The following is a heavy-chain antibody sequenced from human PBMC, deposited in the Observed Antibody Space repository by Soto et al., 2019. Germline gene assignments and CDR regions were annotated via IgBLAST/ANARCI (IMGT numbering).Heavy chain of an antibody. V-gene: IGHV1-69*01. CDR1: GGTFGSYA. Sequence: HVQLVQSGAEVKKPGSSVKVSCKASGGTFGSYAISWVRQAPGQGLEWMGGIIPIPGTANYAQKFQGRVTIAADESTSTAYMELSSLRSEDTAVYYCARSQGSSTSLEIYYYYYYGMDVWGQGTTVTVSS. J-gene: IGHJ6*02. CDR2: IIPIPGTA. CDR3: ARSQGSSTSLEIYYYYYYGMDV. D-gene: IGHD2-2*01.